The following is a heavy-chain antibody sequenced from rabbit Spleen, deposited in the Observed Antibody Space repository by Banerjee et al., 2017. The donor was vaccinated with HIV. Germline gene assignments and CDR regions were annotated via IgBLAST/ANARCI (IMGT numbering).Heavy chain of an antibody. J-gene: IGHJ6*01. V-gene: IGHV1S45*01. CDR2: IDAGSGGFT. Sequence: QEQLEESGGDLVQPGASLTLTCIASGVSFSGSSYMCWVRQAPGKGLEWIACIDAGSGGFTYFASWAKGRFTISKTSSTTVTLQMTSLTAADTATYFCARDTSTSFSSYGMDLWGPGTLVTVS. CDR3: ARDTSTSFSSYGMDL. D-gene: IGHD1-1*01. CDR1: GVSFSGSSY.